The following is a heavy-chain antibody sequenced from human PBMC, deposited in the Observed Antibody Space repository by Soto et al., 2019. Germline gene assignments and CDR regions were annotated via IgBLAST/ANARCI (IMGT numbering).Heavy chain of an antibody. J-gene: IGHJ4*03. CDR2: INAGNGNT. CDR1: GYTFTSYA. CDR3: ARVKWVSYYDILTGPSYYYFDY. V-gene: IGHV1-3*01. Sequence: GASVKVSCKASGYTFTSYAMHWVRQAPGQRLEWMGWINAGNGNTKYSQKFQGRVTITRDTSASTAYMELSSLRSEDTAVYYCARVKWVSYYDILTGPSYYYFDYWGQGTTVTVSS. D-gene: IGHD3-9*01.